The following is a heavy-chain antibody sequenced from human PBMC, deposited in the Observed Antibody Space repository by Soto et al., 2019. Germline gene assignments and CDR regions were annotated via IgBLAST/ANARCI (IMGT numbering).Heavy chain of an antibody. CDR1: GFTFTSYA. J-gene: IGHJ6*02. Sequence: PGGSLRLSCAASGFTFTSYAMSWVRQAPGKGLEWASTISGSSGSTYYADSVKGRFTISRDNSKNTLYLQMNSLRAEDTAVYYCAKDPELIYSNYVAGYYGMAVWGQVTTVSVSS. D-gene: IGHD4-4*01. CDR2: ISGSSGST. CDR3: AKDPELIYSNYVAGYYGMAV. V-gene: IGHV3-23*01.